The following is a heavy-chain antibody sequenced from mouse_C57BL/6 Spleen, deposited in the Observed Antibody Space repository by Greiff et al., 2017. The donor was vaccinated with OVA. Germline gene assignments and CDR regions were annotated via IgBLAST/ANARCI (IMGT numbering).Heavy chain of an antibody. CDR1: GYSITSGYD. J-gene: IGHJ1*03. CDR2: ISYSGST. V-gene: IGHV3-1*01. D-gene: IGHD1-1*01. CDR3: ARDRYYYGSSHWYFDV. Sequence: EVMLVESGPGMVKPSQSLSLTCTVPGYSITSGYDWHWIRHFPGNKLEWMGYISYSGSTNYNPSLKSRISITHDTSKNHFFLKLNSVTTEDTATYYCARDRYYYGSSHWYFDVWGTGTTVTVSS.